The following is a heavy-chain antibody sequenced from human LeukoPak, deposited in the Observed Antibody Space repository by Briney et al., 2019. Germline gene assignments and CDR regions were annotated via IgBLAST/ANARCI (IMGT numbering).Heavy chain of an antibody. V-gene: IGHV3-48*03. J-gene: IGHJ6*02. D-gene: IGHD5-18*01. Sequence: GGSLRLSCAASGLTFTSHEMNWVRQAPGRGLEWISYISSSGSTIYYADSVKGRFTISRDNAKNSLYLQMNSLRAEDTAVYYCARDSTANRGYSSYYYYYGMDVWGQGTTVTVSS. CDR1: GLTFTSHE. CDR3: ARDSTANRGYSSYYYYYGMDV. CDR2: ISSSGSTI.